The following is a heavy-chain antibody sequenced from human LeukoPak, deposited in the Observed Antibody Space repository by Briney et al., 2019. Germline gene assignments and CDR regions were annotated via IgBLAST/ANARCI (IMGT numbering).Heavy chain of an antibody. Sequence: GGSLRLSCAASGFTFSSSWMAWVRQTPGKGLEWVANINQAGGDKNYVDSVKGRFTISRDNGKNSLYLQMNSLRAEDTALYYCARDYYTSGSHWGQGTLVIVSS. V-gene: IGHV3-7*01. CDR1: GFTFSSSW. D-gene: IGHD3-10*01. J-gene: IGHJ4*02. CDR3: ARDYYTSGSH. CDR2: INQAGGDK.